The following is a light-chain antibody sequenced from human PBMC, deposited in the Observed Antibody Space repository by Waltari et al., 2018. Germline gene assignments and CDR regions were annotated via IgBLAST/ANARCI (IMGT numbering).Light chain of an antibody. CDR3: QQYYSRRT. J-gene: IGKJ1*01. CDR2: WAS. CDR1: QSLLYNSNDKNY. V-gene: IGKV4-1*01. Sequence: DIVMTQSPDSLAVSLGERATINCKSSQSLLYNSNDKNYLSWYQQKPGQPPKLLIYWASTGHYGVSDRFSGSGSATDFTVTISSLQAEDVAVYYCQQYYSRRTFGQGTKVEIK.